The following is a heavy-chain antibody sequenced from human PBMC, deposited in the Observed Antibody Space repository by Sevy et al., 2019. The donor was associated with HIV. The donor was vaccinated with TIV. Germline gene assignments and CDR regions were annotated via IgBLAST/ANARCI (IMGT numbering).Heavy chain of an antibody. V-gene: IGHV3-21*01. CDR1: GFTFSSYS. D-gene: IGHD2-8*02. J-gene: IGHJ4*02. CDR3: ARGYCTGGVCSYIGGDFDY. Sequence: GGSLRLSCAASGFTFSSYSMNWVRQAPGKGLEWVSSISSSSSYIYYANSVKDRLTIPRDNAKNSLNPEMNSLRAEDTAVSYCARGYCTGGVCSYIGGDFDYWGQGTLVTVSS. CDR2: ISSSSSYI.